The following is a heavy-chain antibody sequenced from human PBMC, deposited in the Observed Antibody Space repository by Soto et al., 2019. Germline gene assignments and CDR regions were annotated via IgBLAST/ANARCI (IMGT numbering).Heavy chain of an antibody. CDR2: ISYDGGSQ. CDR3: AKAGYSSGWNPKEWFDY. D-gene: IGHD6-19*01. V-gene: IGHV3-30*18. CDR1: GFSFSSYG. J-gene: IGHJ4*02. Sequence: QVQLVESGGGVVQPGRSLRLSCAASGFSFSSYGMHWVRQAPGKGLEWVAIISYDGGSQYYADSVKGRFTISRDNSKNTLYLQMNSLRGEDTAVYYCAKAGYSSGWNPKEWFDYWGQGTLVTVSS.